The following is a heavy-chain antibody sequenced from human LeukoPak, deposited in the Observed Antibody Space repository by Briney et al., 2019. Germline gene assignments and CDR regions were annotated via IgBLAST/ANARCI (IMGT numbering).Heavy chain of an antibody. Sequence: SETLSLTCTVSGGSISSSSYYWGWIREPEGKGREGIGSIYYSGNTYYTPSLKRRLTISVHTSKNQFSLKLSSVTAADTAVYYCARRTSRYYMDVWGKGTTVTVSS. V-gene: IGHV4-39*01. J-gene: IGHJ6*03. D-gene: IGHD2-2*01. CDR1: GGSISSSSYY. CDR2: IYYSGNT. CDR3: ARRTSRYYMDV.